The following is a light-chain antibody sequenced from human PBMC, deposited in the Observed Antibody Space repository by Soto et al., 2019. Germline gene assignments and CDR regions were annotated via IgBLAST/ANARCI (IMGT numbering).Light chain of an antibody. CDR2: DVS. CDR1: SSDVGGYNY. V-gene: IGLV2-11*01. Sequence: QSALPKPRSVSVSTGQAVTISCTGTSSDVGGYNYVSWYQQHPGKAPKLMISDVSKRPSGVPDRFSGSKSGNTASLTISGLQAEDEADYYCCSYAGNYYVFGTGTKVTVL. CDR3: CSYAGNYYV. J-gene: IGLJ1*01.